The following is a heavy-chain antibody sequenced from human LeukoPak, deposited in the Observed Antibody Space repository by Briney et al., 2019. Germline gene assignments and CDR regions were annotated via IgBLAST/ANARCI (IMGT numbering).Heavy chain of an antibody. Sequence: SETLSLTCAVYGGSFSGYYWSWIRQPPGKGLEWIGEINHSGSTNYNPSLKGRVTISVDTSKNQFSLKLSSVTAADTAVYYCARIDNVDYFDYWGQGTLVTVSS. J-gene: IGHJ4*02. CDR3: ARIDNVDYFDY. CDR1: GGSFSGYY. CDR2: INHSGST. V-gene: IGHV4-34*01. D-gene: IGHD2-21*01.